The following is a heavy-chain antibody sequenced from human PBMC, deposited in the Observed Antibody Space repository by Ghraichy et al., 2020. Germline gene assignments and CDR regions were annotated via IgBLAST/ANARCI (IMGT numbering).Heavy chain of an antibody. CDR3: ARRLPPPIAGGATAFDY. Sequence: SETLSLTCTVSGGSISSSSYYWGWIRQPPGKGLEWIGSIYYSGNTYYNPSLKSRVTISVDTSKNQFSLKLSSVTAADTAVYYCARRLPPPIAGGATAFDYWSQGNLLTVSS. J-gene: IGHJ4*02. CDR2: IYYSGNT. V-gene: IGHV4-39*01. D-gene: IGHD6-19*01. CDR1: GGSISSSSYY.